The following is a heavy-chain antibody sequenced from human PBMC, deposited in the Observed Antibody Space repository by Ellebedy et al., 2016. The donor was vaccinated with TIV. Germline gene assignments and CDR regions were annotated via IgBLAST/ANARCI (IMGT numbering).Heavy chain of an antibody. CDR1: GGPFSSYA. CDR3: ARMGSYHYVSWFDP. CDR2: IMAVFGSA. Sequence: PVKVSCKVSGGPFSSYAISWVRQAPGQGLEWMGGIMAVFGSAHYAQKFQGRVTITADEFTSTSYMELRSLRSEDTAVYYCARMGSYHYVSWFDPWGQGTLVTVSS. V-gene: IGHV1-69*13. D-gene: IGHD3-16*02. J-gene: IGHJ5*02.